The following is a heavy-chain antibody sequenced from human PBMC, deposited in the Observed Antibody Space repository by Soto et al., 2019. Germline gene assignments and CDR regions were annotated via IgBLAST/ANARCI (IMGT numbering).Heavy chain of an antibody. V-gene: IGHV3-23*01. CDR1: GFTFSSHA. CDR2: ISGNGGDT. D-gene: IGHD1-26*01. J-gene: IGHJ4*02. CDR3: AKVVGTTALVGIDY. Sequence: EVQLLESGGGLVQPGGSLRLSCRAAGFTFSSHAMNWVRQAPGKGLEWVSSISGNGGDTYYADSVKGRYTISRDNSKNTLYLQMTSLRAEDTAVYFCAKVVGTTALVGIDYWGQGTLVAVSS.